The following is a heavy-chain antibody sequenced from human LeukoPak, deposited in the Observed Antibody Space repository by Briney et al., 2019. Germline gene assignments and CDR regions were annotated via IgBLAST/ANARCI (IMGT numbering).Heavy chain of an antibody. V-gene: IGHV3-23*01. CDR3: ARGSYDILTGYYPGGH. J-gene: IGHJ4*02. Sequence: PGGSLRLSCAASGFTFSTYVMTCVRQAPGKGLQWVSAISARGGGTYYADSVKGRFTISRDNSKNTLFLQMNSLRVEDTAVYYCARGSYDILTGYYPGGHWGQGTLVTVSS. CDR2: ISARGGGT. CDR1: GFTFSTYV. D-gene: IGHD3-9*01.